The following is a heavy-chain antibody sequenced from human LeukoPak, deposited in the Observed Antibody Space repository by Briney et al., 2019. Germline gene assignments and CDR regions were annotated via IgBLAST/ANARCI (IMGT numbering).Heavy chain of an antibody. J-gene: IGHJ4*02. CDR1: GFTSSSYA. D-gene: IGHD5-18*01. Sequence: GGSLRLSCAASGFTSSSYAMSWVRQAPGKGLEWVSAISGSDGSTYYADSVKGRFTISRDNSKNTLYLQMNSLRAEDTAVYYCAQVSGGNTAMTRGYYFDYWGQGTLVTVSS. CDR3: AQVSGGNTAMTRGYYFDY. V-gene: IGHV3-23*01. CDR2: ISGSDGST.